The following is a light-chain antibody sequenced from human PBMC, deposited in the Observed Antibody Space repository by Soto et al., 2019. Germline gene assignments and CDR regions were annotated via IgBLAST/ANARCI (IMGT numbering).Light chain of an antibody. J-gene: IGKJ1*01. CDR3: QQCNSYSET. Sequence: IEFTQSPSDLSVSVGDSVTLTCRASQSVCSWLAWYQQRTGQAPKILIYDASSLESGVPSRFRGSGSGTEFTLTISRLQPDDFSTDYCQQCNSYSETFGQGTKVEI. CDR1: QSVCSW. CDR2: DAS. V-gene: IGKV1-5*01.